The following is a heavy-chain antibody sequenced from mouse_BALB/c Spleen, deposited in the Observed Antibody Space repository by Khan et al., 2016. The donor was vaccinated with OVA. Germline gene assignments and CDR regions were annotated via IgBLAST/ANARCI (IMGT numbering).Heavy chain of an antibody. CDR3: ARDSGPSWFAS. CDR2: TSTGGKT. CDR1: GFSFSSYA. J-gene: IGHJ3*01. Sequence: EVELVESGGGLVKPGGSLKLSCAASGFSFSSYAVSWVRQTPEKRLEWVASTSTGGKTYYLDTVKGRFTISRDNARNILYLQMNSLRSEDTAIYFCARDSGPSWFASWGQGTLVTVS. D-gene: IGHD6-1*01. V-gene: IGHV5-6-5*01.